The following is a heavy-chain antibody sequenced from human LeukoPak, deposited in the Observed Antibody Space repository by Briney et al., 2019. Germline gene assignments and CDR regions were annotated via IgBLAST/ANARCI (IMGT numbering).Heavy chain of an antibody. CDR2: IGTAGDT. CDR1: GFTFSNYD. D-gene: IGHD2-15*01. CDR3: ARGADTHFDY. J-gene: IGHJ4*02. V-gene: IGHV3-13*04. Sequence: PGGSLRLSCAASGFTFSNYDMHWVRQATGKGLEWVSAIGTAGDTYYQGSVRGRFTMSREKAKNSLYLQMNSLTAGDTAVYYCARGADTHFDYWGQGILVTVSS.